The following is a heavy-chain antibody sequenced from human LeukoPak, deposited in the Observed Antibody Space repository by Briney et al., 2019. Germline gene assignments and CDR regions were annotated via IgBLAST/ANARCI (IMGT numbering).Heavy chain of an antibody. CDR2: ISADGRIQ. V-gene: IGHV3-30*03. CDR3: AREFGHDRWYFDY. D-gene: IGHD5-12*01. J-gene: IGHJ4*02. Sequence: GGSLRLSCAVSGFTFGTYSIHWVRQAPGKGLEWVTVISADGRIQYYSDSVKGRFTISRDNSLNTLHLQMNNLRAGDTAVYYCAREFGHDRWYFDYWGQGALVTVSS. CDR1: GFTFGTYS.